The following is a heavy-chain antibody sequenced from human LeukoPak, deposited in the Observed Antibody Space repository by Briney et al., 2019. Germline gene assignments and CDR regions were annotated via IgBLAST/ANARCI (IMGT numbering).Heavy chain of an antibody. D-gene: IGHD1-26*01. CDR2: IKQHGSEQ. CDR3: YVGPTDY. V-gene: IGHV3-7*01. CDR1: GFTFSSYW. Sequence: GGSLRLSCAASGFTFSSYWMILVRHAPGKGLEWVANIKQHGSEQNYLCSVKGRFTISRDNAPHSLYLQMTSLRAEDTAVYYCYVGPTDYWGQGTLATVS. J-gene: IGHJ4*02.